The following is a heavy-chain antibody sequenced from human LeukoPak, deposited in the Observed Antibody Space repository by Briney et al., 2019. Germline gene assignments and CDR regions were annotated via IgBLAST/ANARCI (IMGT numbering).Heavy chain of an antibody. CDR3: AGGLMMAVTGRGEFHY. V-gene: IGHV4-59*01. CDR1: GGSISSDY. D-gene: IGHD4-11*01. Sequence: SETLSLTCTVSGGSISSDYWSWIRQPPGKGLEWIGYIYYSGSTNYNPSLKSRVTISVDTSKNQFSLKLSSVTAADTAVYYCAGGLMMAVTGRGEFHYWGQGTLVTVSS. CDR2: IYYSGST. J-gene: IGHJ4*02.